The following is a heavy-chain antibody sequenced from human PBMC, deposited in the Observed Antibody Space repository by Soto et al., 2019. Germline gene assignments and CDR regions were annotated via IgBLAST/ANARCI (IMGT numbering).Heavy chain of an antibody. Sequence: QVQLVQSGAEVKKPGASVKVSCKASGYTFTSYGISWVRQAPGQGLEWMGRISAYNGNTNYAQKLQGRVTMTTDTATRTAYMELRSLRSDDTAVYYCARYRGYNWNYGWFDPWGQGTLVTVSS. J-gene: IGHJ5*02. CDR3: ARYRGYNWNYGWFDP. CDR1: GYTFTSYG. D-gene: IGHD1-7*01. V-gene: IGHV1-18*01. CDR2: ISAYNGNT.